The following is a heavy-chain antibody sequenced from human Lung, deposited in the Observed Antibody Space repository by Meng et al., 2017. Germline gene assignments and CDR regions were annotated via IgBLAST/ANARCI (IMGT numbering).Heavy chain of an antibody. CDR3: ARYLAGGYGDYFDY. D-gene: IGHD4-17*01. V-gene: IGHV4-4*02. Sequence: QVDGQGAGPGLVKPSGTLSLTCAVAGGSISSSNWWSWVRQPPGKGLEWIGEIYHSGSTNYNPSLKSRVTISVDKSKNQFSLKLSSVTAADTAVYYCARYLAGGYGDYFDYWGQGTLVTVSS. J-gene: IGHJ4*02. CDR1: GGSISSSNW. CDR2: IYHSGST.